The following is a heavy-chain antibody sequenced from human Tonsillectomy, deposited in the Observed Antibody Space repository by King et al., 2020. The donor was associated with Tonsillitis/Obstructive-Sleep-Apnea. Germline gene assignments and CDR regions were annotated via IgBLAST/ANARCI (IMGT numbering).Heavy chain of an antibody. CDR3: ARGRPGIAARPVPKKYYYYYMDV. D-gene: IGHD6-6*01. CDR2: IYYSGST. V-gene: IGHV4-61*01. J-gene: IGHJ6*03. Sequence: QLQESGPGLVKPSETLSLTCTVSGGSVSSGSYYWSWIRQPPGKGLEWIGYIYYSGSTNYNPSLKSRVTISVDTSKNQFSLKLSSVTAADTAVYYCARGRPGIAARPVPKKYYYYYMDVWGKGTTVTVSS. CDR1: GGSVSSGSYY.